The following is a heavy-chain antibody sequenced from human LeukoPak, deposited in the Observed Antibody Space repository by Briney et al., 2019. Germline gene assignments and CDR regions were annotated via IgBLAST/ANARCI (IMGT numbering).Heavy chain of an antibody. Sequence: SGGSLRLSCAASGFTFSNAWMSWVRQAPGKGLEWVGRIKSKTDGGTTDYAAPVKGRFTISRDDSKNTLYLQMNSLKTEDTAVYYCTTEAPKVGATIYWGQGTLVTVSS. D-gene: IGHD1-26*01. J-gene: IGHJ4*02. CDR2: IKSKTDGGTT. CDR1: GFTFSNAW. V-gene: IGHV3-15*01. CDR3: TTEAPKVGATIY.